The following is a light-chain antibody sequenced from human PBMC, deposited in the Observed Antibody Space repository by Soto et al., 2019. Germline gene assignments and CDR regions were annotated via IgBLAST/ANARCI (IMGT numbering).Light chain of an antibody. J-gene: IGKJ1*01. CDR3: QHYNSYSEA. Sequence: IQLTHSPSTLSGILGARVTLTCRASQTISSWSAWNQQKPGKAPKLLIYKASTLKSGVPSRFSGSGSGTEFTLTISSLQPDDFATYYCQHYNSYSEAFGQGTKVDIK. CDR2: KAS. V-gene: IGKV1-5*03. CDR1: QTISSW.